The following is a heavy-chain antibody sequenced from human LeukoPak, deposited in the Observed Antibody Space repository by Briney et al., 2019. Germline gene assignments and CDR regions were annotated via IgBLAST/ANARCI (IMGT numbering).Heavy chain of an antibody. CDR1: GFTFDDHA. J-gene: IGHJ6*02. CDR2: ISWYSGNI. Sequence: PGGSLRLSCVASGFTFDDHAMHWVRQAPGKALEWVSSISWYSGNIGHADSVKGRFSISRDNAKNTLYLEMNSLRTDDTALYFCARDVWRRAFYYAMDVWGLGTTVAVSS. CDR3: ARDVWRRAFYYAMDV. D-gene: IGHD2-21*01. V-gene: IGHV3-9*01.